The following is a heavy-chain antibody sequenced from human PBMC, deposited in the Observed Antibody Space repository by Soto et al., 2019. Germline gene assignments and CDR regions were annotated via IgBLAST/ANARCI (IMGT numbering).Heavy chain of an antibody. Sequence: SETLSLTCTVSGGSISNYFCNWIRQPAGKGLEWIGRIDNSGSTNYNPSLKSRITMSADTSRNQFSLKLNSVTAADTAVYYCARGGQDFWSGSFDYWGQGALVTVSS. J-gene: IGHJ4*02. CDR2: IDNSGST. V-gene: IGHV4-4*07. CDR3: ARGGQDFWSGSFDY. D-gene: IGHD3-3*01. CDR1: GGSISNYF.